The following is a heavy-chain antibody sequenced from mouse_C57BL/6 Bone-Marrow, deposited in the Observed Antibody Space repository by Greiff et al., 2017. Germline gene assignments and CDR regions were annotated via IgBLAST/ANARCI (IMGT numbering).Heavy chain of an antibody. CDR2: ICSGGGT. D-gene: IGHD1-1*01. CDR1: GFSLTSYG. CDR3: AKNDFWCSSSDYLDY. V-gene: IGHV2-5*01. Sequence: QVQLQQSGPGLVQPSPCLSITCTASGFSLTSYGVHWVRQSPEQGLEWLGVICSGGGTAYNAAIMSRLGITKDTSKSQVFFKMSSLKADDTAVYYCAKNDFWCSSSDYLDYWGQGTTLTVSS. J-gene: IGHJ2*01.